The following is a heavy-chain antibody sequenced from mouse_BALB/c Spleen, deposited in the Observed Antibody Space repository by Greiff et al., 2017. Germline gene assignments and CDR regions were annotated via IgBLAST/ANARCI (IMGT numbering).Heavy chain of an antibody. CDR2: ISSGGST. J-gene: IGHJ4*01. CDR1: GFTFSSYA. V-gene: IGHV5-6-5*01. Sequence: EVKLVESGGGLVKPGGSLKLSCAASGFTFSSYAMSWVRQTPEKRLEWVASISSGGSTYYPDSVKGRFTISRDNARNILYLQMSSLRSEDTAMYYCARSTTATRGAMDYWGQGTSVTVSS. CDR3: ARSTTATRGAMDY. D-gene: IGHD1-2*01.